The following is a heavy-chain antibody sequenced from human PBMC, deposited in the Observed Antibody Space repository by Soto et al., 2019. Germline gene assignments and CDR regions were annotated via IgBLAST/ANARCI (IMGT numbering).Heavy chain of an antibody. Sequence: SETLSLTCTVSGFSISSYYWSWIRQPPGKGLEWIGYIYYSGSTNYNPSLKSRVTISVDTSKNQFSLRLSSVTAADTAVYYCGRVEYFFDPWGQGTLVTVSS. CDR3: GRVEYFFDP. V-gene: IGHV4-59*01. CDR2: IYYSGST. CDR1: GFSISSYY. J-gene: IGHJ5*02. D-gene: IGHD3-9*01.